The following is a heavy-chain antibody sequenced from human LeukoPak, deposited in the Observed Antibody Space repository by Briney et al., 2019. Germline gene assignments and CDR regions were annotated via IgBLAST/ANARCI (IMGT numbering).Heavy chain of an antibody. Sequence: GGSLRLSCAASGFTFSSYAMHWVRQAPGKGLEWVAVISYDGSNKYYADSVKGRFTISRDNSKNTLYLQMNSLRAEDTAVYYCARDSYYYDRWGQGTLVTVSS. CDR2: ISYDGSNK. CDR1: GFTFSSYA. V-gene: IGHV3-30*04. CDR3: ARDSYYYDR. J-gene: IGHJ4*02. D-gene: IGHD3-22*01.